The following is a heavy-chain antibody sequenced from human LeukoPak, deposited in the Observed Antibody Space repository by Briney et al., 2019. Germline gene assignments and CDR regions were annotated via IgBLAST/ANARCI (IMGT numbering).Heavy chain of an antibody. CDR3: ARARNYCSSTSCHNWFDP. CDR2: ISGSGGST. J-gene: IGHJ5*02. Sequence: GGSLRLSCAASGFTFSSYAMSWVRQAPGKGLEWVSAISGSGGSTYYADSVKGRFTISRDNSKNTLYLQMNSLRAEDTAVNYCARARNYCSSTSCHNWFDPWGQGTLVTVSS. D-gene: IGHD2-2*01. V-gene: IGHV3-23*01. CDR1: GFTFSSYA.